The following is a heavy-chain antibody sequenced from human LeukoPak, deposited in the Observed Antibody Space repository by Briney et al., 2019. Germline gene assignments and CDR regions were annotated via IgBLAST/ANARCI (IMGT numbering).Heavy chain of an antibody. J-gene: IGHJ5*02. D-gene: IGHD6-19*01. CDR1: GFAFNFYA. V-gene: IGHV3-23*01. CDR3: VKPISGGLAVSADWFDP. CDR2: INANGINT. Sequence: PGGSLRLSCAASGFAFNFYAMSWVRQAPGKGLQWVSTINANGINTYYGASVRGRFTISRDNSKDTLYLQLDSLRAEDTAIYFCVKPISGGLAVSADWFDPWGQGTLVIVSS.